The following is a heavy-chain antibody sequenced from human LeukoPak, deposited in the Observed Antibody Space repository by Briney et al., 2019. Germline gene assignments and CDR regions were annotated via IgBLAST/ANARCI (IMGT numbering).Heavy chain of an antibody. CDR1: GFTFSSYA. CDR3: AKPKVRGNWFDP. D-gene: IGHD3-10*01. Sequence: GGSLRLSCAASGFTFSSYAMSWVRQAPGKGLEWVSAISGSGGSTYYADSVKGRFTISRDNSKNTLYLQMNSLRAENTAVYYCAKPKVRGNWFDPWGQGTLVTVSS. V-gene: IGHV3-23*01. J-gene: IGHJ5*02. CDR2: ISGSGGST.